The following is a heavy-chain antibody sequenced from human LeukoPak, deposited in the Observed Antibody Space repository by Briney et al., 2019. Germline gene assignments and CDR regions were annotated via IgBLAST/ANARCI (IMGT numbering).Heavy chain of an antibody. CDR2: IRESGSST. CDR3: AKVFYGNYWYFDL. V-gene: IGHV3-23*01. D-gene: IGHD2/OR15-2a*01. Sequence: GGSLRLSCVASGFTFSNYAMSWVRQAPGKGLEWVSAIRESGSSTYYTDSVKGRFTISRGNSKNTLYLQMNSLRAEDTAVYYCAKVFYGNYWYFDLWGRGTLVTVSS. CDR1: GFTFSNYA. J-gene: IGHJ2*01.